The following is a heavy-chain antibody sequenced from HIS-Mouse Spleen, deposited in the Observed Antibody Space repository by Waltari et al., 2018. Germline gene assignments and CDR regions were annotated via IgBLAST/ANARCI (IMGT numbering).Heavy chain of an antibody. D-gene: IGHD6-13*01. CDR2: IYYSGRT. CDR3: AREIPYSSSWYDWYFDL. CDR1: GGSLTSSSYS. J-gene: IGHJ2*01. V-gene: IGHV4-39*07. Sequence: QLQLQESGPGLVKPSETLSPTRTVPGGSLTSSSYSCGWIRQPPGKGLEWIGSIYYSGRTYYNPSLKSRVTISVDTSKNQFSLKLSSVTAADTAVYYCAREIPYSSSWYDWYFDLWGRGTLVTVSS.